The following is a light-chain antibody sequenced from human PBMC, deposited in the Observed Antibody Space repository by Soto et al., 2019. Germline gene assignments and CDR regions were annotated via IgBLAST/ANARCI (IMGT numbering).Light chain of an antibody. CDR1: QGIKDY. CDR2: GAS. CDR3: QQYNTWPRT. J-gene: IGKJ1*01. V-gene: IGKV3-15*01. Sequence: DIVMTQSPATLSVSPGERATLSCRASQGIKDYVAWFQQKPGQAPRLLIYGASTRATAIPARFSGSGSGTEFTLSISSLHSEDFAVYYCQQYNTWPRTFGQGTKVDIK.